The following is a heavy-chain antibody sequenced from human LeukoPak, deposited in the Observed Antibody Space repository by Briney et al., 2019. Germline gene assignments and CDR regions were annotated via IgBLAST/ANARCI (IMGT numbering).Heavy chain of an antibody. CDR1: GFTFSSYA. CDR2: ISYDGSNK. Sequence: QPGRSLRLSCAASGFTFSSYAMHWVRQAPGKGLEWVAVISYDGSNKYYADSVKGRFTISRDNSKNTLYLQMNSLRAEDTAVYYCARGNVHSVWGQGTLVTVSS. CDR3: ARGNVHSV. V-gene: IGHV3-30*01. J-gene: IGHJ4*02. D-gene: IGHD5/OR15-5a*01.